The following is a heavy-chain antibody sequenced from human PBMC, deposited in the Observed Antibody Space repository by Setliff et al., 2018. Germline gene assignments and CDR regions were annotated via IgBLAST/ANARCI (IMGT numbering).Heavy chain of an antibody. CDR3: VRTLAGYDFWSGYYTGFSSFDY. CDR1: GGSISSSSYY. J-gene: IGHJ4*02. V-gene: IGHV4-39*01. D-gene: IGHD3-3*01. CDR2: IYYRGST. Sequence: SETLSLTCTVSGGSISSSSYYWGWIRQPPGKGLEWIGTIYYRGSTYYNPSLKSRVTISVDTSKNQFSLRLSSVAAADTSVYYCVRTLAGYDFWSGYYTGFSSFDYWGQGTLVTVSS.